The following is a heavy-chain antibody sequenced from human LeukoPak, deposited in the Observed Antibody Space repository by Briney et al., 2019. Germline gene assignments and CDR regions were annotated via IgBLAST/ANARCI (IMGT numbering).Heavy chain of an antibody. D-gene: IGHD2-2*01. CDR3: ARGRLTEYCSSTSCYPAGWFDP. V-gene: IGHV4-59*01. J-gene: IGHJ5*02. CDR2: IYYSGST. CDR1: GGSFSSYY. Sequence: SETLSLTCTVSGGSFSSYYWSWIRQPPGKGLEWIGYIYYSGSTNYNPSLKSRVTISVDTSKNQFSLKLSSVTAADTAVYYCARGRLTEYCSSTSCYPAGWFDPWGQGTLVTVSS.